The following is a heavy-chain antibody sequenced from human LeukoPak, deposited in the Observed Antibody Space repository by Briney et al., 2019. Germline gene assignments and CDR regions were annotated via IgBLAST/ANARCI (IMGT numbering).Heavy chain of an antibody. CDR2: IYYSGST. Sequence: SETLSLTCTVSGGSISSYYWSWIRQPPGKGLEWIGYIYYSGSTNYNPSLKSRVTISVDTSKNQFSLKLSSVTAADTAVYYCAKWRVSSGCDYWGQGTLVTVSS. V-gene: IGHV4-59*08. D-gene: IGHD6-19*01. CDR3: AKWRVSSGCDY. J-gene: IGHJ4*02. CDR1: GGSISSYY.